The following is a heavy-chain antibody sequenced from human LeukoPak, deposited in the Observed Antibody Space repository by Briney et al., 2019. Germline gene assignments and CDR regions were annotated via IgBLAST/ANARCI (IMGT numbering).Heavy chain of an antibody. Sequence: PSETLSLTCTVSGGSLSSSSYYWGWIRQPPGKGLEWIGSIYYSGSTYYNPSLKSRVTISVDTSKNQFSLKLSSVTAADTAVYYCARRGSSPNYYYYYMDVWGKGTTVTVSS. D-gene: IGHD6-6*01. CDR2: IYYSGST. CDR3: ARRGSSPNYYYYYMDV. V-gene: IGHV4-39*01. J-gene: IGHJ6*03. CDR1: GGSLSSSSYY.